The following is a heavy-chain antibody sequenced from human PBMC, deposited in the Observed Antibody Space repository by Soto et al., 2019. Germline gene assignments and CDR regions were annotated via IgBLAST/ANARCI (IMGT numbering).Heavy chain of an antibody. CDR3: ARARIGRIPAAYMDV. CDR1: GGSFSGYY. CDR2: INHSGST. J-gene: IGHJ6*03. Sequence: SETLSLTCAVYGGSFSGYYWSWIRQPPGKGLEWIGEINHSGSTNYNPSLKSRVTISVDTSKNQFSLKLSSVTAADTAVYYCARARIGRIPAAYMDVWGKGTTVTVSS. V-gene: IGHV4-34*01. D-gene: IGHD2-2*01.